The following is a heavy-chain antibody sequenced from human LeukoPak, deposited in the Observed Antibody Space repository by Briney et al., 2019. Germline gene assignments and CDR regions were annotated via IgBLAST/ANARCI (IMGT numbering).Heavy chain of an antibody. CDR3: ARGVYYDSSGYYKGSYYYYYMDV. CDR1: GYTFTSYD. CDR2: MNPNSGNT. V-gene: IGHV1-8*01. D-gene: IGHD3-22*01. Sequence: AASVKVSCKASGYTFTSYDINWVRQAPGQGLEWMGWMNPNSGNTDYAQKFQGRVTMTRNTSISTAYMELSRLRSEDTTVYYCARGVYYDSSGYYKGSYYYYYMDVWGKGTTVTISS. J-gene: IGHJ6*03.